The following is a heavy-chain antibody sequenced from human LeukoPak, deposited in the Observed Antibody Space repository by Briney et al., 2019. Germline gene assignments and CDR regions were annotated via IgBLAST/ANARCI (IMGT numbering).Heavy chain of an antibody. Sequence: ASVKVSCKASGYTFTVYYMHWVQQAPGQGLEWMGWINPNSGDTNYAQKFQGRVTMTRDTSISTAYMELSRLRSDDTAVYYCARGGSSSWYGYWGQGTLVTVSS. CDR3: ARGGSSSWYGY. V-gene: IGHV1-2*02. J-gene: IGHJ4*02. CDR2: INPNSGDT. D-gene: IGHD6-13*01. CDR1: GYTFTVYY.